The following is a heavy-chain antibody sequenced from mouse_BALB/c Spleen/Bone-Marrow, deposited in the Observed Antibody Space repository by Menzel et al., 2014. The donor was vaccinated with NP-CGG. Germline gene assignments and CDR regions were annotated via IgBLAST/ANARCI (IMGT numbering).Heavy chain of an antibody. CDR3: ARWRTTKVDALDY. Sequence: QVKLKESGPDLVKPGASVRISCKASGYAFTNYYLHWVKQRPGQGLEWTGWTYPGTVYTKYNEKFKGKAILTADKISSTAYMQLSGLTSEDSAVYFCARWRTTKVDALDYWGQGTSVTSSS. V-gene: IGHV1S56*01. CDR1: GYAFTNYY. D-gene: IGHD2-14*01. J-gene: IGHJ4*01. CDR2: TYPGTVYT.